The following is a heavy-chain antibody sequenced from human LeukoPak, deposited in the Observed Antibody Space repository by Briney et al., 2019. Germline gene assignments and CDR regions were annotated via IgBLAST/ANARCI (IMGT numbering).Heavy chain of an antibody. J-gene: IGHJ4*02. CDR2: ISSRSNYI. D-gene: IGHD4-17*01. CDR1: GFPFSRNS. V-gene: IGHV3-21*01. Sequence: GGSLRLSCAASGFPFSRNSMNWVRQAPGKGLEWVSSISSRSNYIYYADSVKGRFAISRDNGKNLLFLQMNSLRDEDTAVYYCAKEGDGDHRYHFDYWGQGTLVTVSS. CDR3: AKEGDGDHRYHFDY.